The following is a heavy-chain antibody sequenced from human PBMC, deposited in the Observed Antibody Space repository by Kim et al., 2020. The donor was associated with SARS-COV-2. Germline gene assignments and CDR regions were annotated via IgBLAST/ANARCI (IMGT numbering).Heavy chain of an antibody. J-gene: IGHJ6*03. CDR2: ISWNSGSI. D-gene: IGHD3-3*01. V-gene: IGHV3-9*01. Sequence: GGSLRLSCAASGFTFGDYAMHWVRQAPGKGLEWVSGISWNSGSIGYADSVKGRFTISRDNAKNSLYLQMNSLRAEDTALYYCAKENYDFWSGQYYYYMDVWGKGTTVTVSS. CDR3: AKENYDFWSGQYYYYMDV. CDR1: GFTFGDYA.